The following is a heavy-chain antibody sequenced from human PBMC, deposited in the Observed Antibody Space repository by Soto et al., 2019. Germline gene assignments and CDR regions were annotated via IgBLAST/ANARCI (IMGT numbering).Heavy chain of an antibody. D-gene: IGHD5-18*01. V-gene: IGHV3-74*01. CDR1: GFTFSSYW. Sequence: GSLRLSCAASGFTFSSYWMHWVRQTAGKGLVWVSQINSDGSATRYADSVKGRFTISRDNAKNTVYLQMNSLRAEDTAVYYCATLNSFGSDYWGQGTLVTVSS. J-gene: IGHJ4*02. CDR3: ATLNSFGSDY. CDR2: INSDGSAT.